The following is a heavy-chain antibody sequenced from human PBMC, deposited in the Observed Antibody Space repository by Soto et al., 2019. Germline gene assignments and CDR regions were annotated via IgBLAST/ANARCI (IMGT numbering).Heavy chain of an antibody. D-gene: IGHD1-1*01. CDR2: LYDVDGS. J-gene: IGHJ3*01. Sequence: DVQLVESGGGLMQPGESLRLSCAASGLTVSGKKYVAWVRQAPGKGLEWVSALYDVDGSFYSDSVTGRFTTSSDSSKTTVYLHMNDLRPADTAVYYCATWHEREHAYDVWGQGTTVTVSS. V-gene: IGHV3-53*01. CDR3: ATWHEREHAYDV. CDR1: GLTVSGKKY.